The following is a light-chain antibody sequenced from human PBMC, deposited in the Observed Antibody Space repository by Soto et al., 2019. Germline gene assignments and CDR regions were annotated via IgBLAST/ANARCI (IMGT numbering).Light chain of an antibody. Sequence: QSALTQPASVSGSPGQSITISCTGTSSDFGASTSVSWCQQHPGKAPKLMIYEVNNRPSGVSDRFSGSKSGNTASLTISGLQAEDEADYYCTSYTSSTTWLFGGGTKLTVL. CDR3: TSYTSSTTWL. J-gene: IGLJ3*02. CDR2: EVN. V-gene: IGLV2-14*01. CDR1: SSDFGASTS.